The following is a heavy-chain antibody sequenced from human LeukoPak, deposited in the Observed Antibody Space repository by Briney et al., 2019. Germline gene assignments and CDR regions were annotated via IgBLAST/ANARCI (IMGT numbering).Heavy chain of an antibody. J-gene: IGHJ6*02. CDR3: ARGAYYYYDMDV. Sequence: GESLKISCKGSGYSFSSYWIGWVRQMPGKGLEWMGIIYPGDSESRYSPSFQGQVSISVDKSISTAYLQGSSLKASDTAMYFCARGAYYYYDMDVWGQGTTVTVSS. CDR2: IYPGDSES. CDR1: GYSFSSYW. V-gene: IGHV5-51*01.